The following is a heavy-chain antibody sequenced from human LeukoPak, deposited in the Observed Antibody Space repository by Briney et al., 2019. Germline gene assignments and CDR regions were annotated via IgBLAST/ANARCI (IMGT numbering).Heavy chain of an antibody. Sequence: TSETLSLTCAVYGGSFSGYYWSWIRQPPGKGLEWIGEINHSGSTNYNPSLKSRVTISVDTSKNQFSLKLSSVTAADTAVYYCARGRVRPKPYYFDYWGQGTLVTVSS. J-gene: IGHJ4*02. CDR1: GGSFSGYY. D-gene: IGHD1-14*01. CDR3: ARGRVRPKPYYFDY. CDR2: INHSGST. V-gene: IGHV4-34*01.